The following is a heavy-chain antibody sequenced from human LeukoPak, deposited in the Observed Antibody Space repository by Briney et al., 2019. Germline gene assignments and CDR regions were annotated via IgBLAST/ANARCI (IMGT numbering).Heavy chain of an antibody. Sequence: ASVKVSCKASGGTFSSYAISWVRQAPGQGLEWMGWINPNSGGTNYAQKFQGRVTMTRDTSISTAYMEMSRLRSDDTAVYYCATWQGAYWGQGALVTVSS. CDR2: INPNSGGT. CDR1: GGTFSSYA. J-gene: IGHJ4*02. V-gene: IGHV1-2*02. D-gene: IGHD4/OR15-4a*01. CDR3: ATWQGAY.